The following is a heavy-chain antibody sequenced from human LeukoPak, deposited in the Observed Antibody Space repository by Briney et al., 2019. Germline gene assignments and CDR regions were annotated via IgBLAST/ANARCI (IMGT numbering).Heavy chain of an antibody. D-gene: IGHD3-16*01. CDR2: ISSSGSTI. CDR1: GFTFSSYE. V-gene: IGHV3-48*03. CDR3: ARDHLGGYR. Sequence: GGSLRLSCAASGFTFSSYEMNWVRKAPGKGLEWVSYISSSGSTIYYADSVKGRFTISRDNAKNSLYLQMNSLRAEDTAVYYCARDHLGGYRWGQGTLVTVSS. J-gene: IGHJ4*02.